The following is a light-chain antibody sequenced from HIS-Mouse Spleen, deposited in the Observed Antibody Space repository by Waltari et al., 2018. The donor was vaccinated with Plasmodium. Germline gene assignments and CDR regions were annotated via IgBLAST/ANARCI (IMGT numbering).Light chain of an antibody. Sequence: DIQMTQSPSSLSASVGERGTITCRASQSISNYLNWYQQKPGKAPKFLIYAASTLQSGVPSRFSGSGSGTDFTLTISSLQPEDFATYYCQQSYSTWTFGQGTKVEIK. J-gene: IGKJ1*01. CDR3: QQSYSTWT. CDR2: AAS. V-gene: IGKV1-39*01. CDR1: QSISNY.